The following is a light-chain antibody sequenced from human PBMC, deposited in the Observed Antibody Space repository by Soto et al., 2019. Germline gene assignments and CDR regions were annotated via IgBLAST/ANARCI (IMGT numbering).Light chain of an antibody. CDR2: EVS. J-gene: IGLJ3*02. Sequence: QSALTQPASVSGSPGQSITISCTGTSSDVGGYNYVSWYQQHPGKAPTLMSYEVSNRPSGVSKRFSGSKSGNTASLTISGLQAEDEADYYSRSYTSSSTRVFVGGTTLTVL. V-gene: IGLV2-14*01. CDR1: SSDVGGYNY. CDR3: RSYTSSSTRV.